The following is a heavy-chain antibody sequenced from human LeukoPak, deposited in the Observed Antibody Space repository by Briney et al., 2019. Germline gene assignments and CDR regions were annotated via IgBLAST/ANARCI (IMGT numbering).Heavy chain of an antibody. CDR3: AKLVWSSRKFDY. CDR1: GFTFSSYA. Sequence: GGSLRLSCAASGFTFSSYAMRGVRQAPGKGRAWVSGISGCGGRTYYADSVRGGFTISRDNPKNTLYLQMKSLRAGDTAVYYCAKLVWSSRKFDYWGHGTLVTVSS. J-gene: IGHJ4*01. V-gene: IGHV3-23*01. D-gene: IGHD2-21*01. CDR2: ISGCGGRT.